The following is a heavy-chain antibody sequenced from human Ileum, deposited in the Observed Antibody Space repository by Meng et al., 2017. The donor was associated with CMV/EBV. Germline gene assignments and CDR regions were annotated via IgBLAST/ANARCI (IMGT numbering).Heavy chain of an antibody. CDR2: ITGPGSTI. CDR3: ARGNYGFDY. J-gene: IGHJ4*02. Sequence: LRLSCAGSGFPFGAYYMTWIRQAPGKGLEWISYITGPGSTIYYADSVKGRFTISRDNAKNSLYLQMNSLRAEDTAVYYCARGNYGFDYWGQGTLVTVSS. CDR1: GFPFGAYY. V-gene: IGHV3-11*01. D-gene: IGHD4-17*01.